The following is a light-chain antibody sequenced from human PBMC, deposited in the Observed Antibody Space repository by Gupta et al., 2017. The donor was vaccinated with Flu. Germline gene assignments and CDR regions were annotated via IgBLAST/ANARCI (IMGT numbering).Light chain of an antibody. CDR1: SSDVGGYND. CDR3: SSYTSSSTLV. V-gene: IGLV2-14*04. J-gene: IGLJ2*01. Sequence: TSSDVGGYNDVSWYQQHPGRAPKLMIYDVSDRPSGVSNRFSGSKSGNTASLTISGLQVEDEADYYCSSYTSSSTLVFGGGTKLTVL. CDR2: DVS.